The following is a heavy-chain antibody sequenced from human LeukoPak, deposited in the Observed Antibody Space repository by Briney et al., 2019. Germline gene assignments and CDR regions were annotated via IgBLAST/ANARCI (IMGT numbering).Heavy chain of an antibody. Sequence: GGSLRLSCAASGFTFSGYAMSWVRQAPGKGLEWVSFISYSGGSTYYADSVKGRFTISRDNSKNTLYLQMNSLRAEDTAVYYCAKVDYGDYYFDYWGQGTLVTVSS. CDR1: GFTFSGYA. J-gene: IGHJ4*02. D-gene: IGHD4-17*01. CDR2: ISYSGGST. V-gene: IGHV3-23*01. CDR3: AKVDYGDYYFDY.